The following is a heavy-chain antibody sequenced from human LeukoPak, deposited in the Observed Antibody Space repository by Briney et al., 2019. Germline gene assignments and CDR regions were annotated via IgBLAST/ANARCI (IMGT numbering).Heavy chain of an antibody. CDR1: GGSFSDSY. Sequence: ETLSLTCAVYGGSFSDSYWSWVRQAPGKGLEWVSGISGDGDNTYYAESVKGRFTISRDISRNTLYLQMNSLRVEDTAVYYCAKGPKLGDGFHCDYWGQGTLVTVSS. V-gene: IGHV3-23*01. J-gene: IGHJ4*02. D-gene: IGHD5-24*01. CDR3: AKGPKLGDGFHCDY. CDR2: ISGDGDNT.